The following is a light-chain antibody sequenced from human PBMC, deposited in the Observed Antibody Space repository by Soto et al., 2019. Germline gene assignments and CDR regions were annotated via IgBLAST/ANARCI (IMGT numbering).Light chain of an antibody. V-gene: IGLV2-8*01. CDR1: SSDVGGYNV. Sequence: QSALTQPPSASGSPVQSVTISCTGTSSDVGGYNVVSWYQQHPGKAPKLLIYEVSKRPSGVPDRFSGSKSDNTASLTVSGRQAEDEADYYCSSFAGGNNLLFGGGTKVTVL. CDR3: SSFAGGNNLL. J-gene: IGLJ2*01. CDR2: EVS.